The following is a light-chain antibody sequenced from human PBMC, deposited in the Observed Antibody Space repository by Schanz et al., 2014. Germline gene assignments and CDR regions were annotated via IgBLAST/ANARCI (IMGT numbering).Light chain of an antibody. CDR3: QQTYNAPRST. Sequence: DIPMTQSPPSLSASVGDRVTITCRASQSISSYFNWYQQKPGKAPKLLIYAASSLQGGVPSRFSGSGSGTDFTLTISSLQPEDFATYYCQQTYNAPRSTFGHGTRL. CDR1: QSISSY. V-gene: IGKV1-39*01. CDR2: AAS. J-gene: IGKJ2*01.